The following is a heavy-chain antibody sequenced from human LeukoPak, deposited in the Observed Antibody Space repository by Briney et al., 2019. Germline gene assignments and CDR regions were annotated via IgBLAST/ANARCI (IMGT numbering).Heavy chain of an antibody. CDR1: GGTFSSYA. J-gene: IGHJ5*02. D-gene: IGHD6-6*01. Sequence: SVKVSCKASGGTFSSYAISWVRQAPGQGLEWMGRIIPILGIANYAQKFQGRVTITADKSTSTAYMELSSLRSEDTAVYYCARQRYSSSSGFDPWGQGTLVTVSS. V-gene: IGHV1-69*04. CDR3: ARQRYSSSSGFDP. CDR2: IIPILGIA.